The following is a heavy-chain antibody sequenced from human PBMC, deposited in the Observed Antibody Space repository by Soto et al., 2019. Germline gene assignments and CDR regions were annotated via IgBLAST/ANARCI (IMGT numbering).Heavy chain of an antibody. CDR3: ATSYFGSGSYYRFDN. Sequence: GASVKVSCKASGYAFSFGFSWVRQAPGQGLEWMGWISASDGSTNSAQKFRGRISLTTDTSTNTAYLDLLSLTSDDTAVYFCATSYFGSGSYYRFDNWGQGTLVTVSS. CDR1: GYAFSFG. V-gene: IGHV1-18*01. CDR2: ISASDGST. D-gene: IGHD3-10*01. J-gene: IGHJ4*02.